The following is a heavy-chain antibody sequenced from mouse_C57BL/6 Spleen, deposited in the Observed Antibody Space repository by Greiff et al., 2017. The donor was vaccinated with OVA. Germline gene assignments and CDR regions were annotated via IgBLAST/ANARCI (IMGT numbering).Heavy chain of an antibody. J-gene: IGHJ1*03. Sequence: ESGPGLVKPSQSLSLTCSVTGYSITSGYYWNWIRQFPGNKLEWMGYISYDGSNNYNPSLKNRISITRDTSKNQFFLKLNSVTNEDTATYYCARDRRYFDVWGTGTTVTVSS. V-gene: IGHV3-6*01. CDR2: ISYDGSN. CDR1: GYSITSGYY. CDR3: ARDRRYFDV.